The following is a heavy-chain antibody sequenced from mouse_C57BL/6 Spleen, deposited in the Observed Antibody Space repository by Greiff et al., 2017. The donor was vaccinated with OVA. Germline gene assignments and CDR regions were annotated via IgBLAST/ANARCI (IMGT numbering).Heavy chain of an antibody. CDR2: INPSTGGT. CDR3: AREDGSRDFDV. J-gene: IGHJ1*03. CDR1: GYSFTGYY. V-gene: IGHV1-42*01. D-gene: IGHD3-3*01. Sequence: EVQRVESGPELVKPGASVKISCKASGYSFTGYYMNWVKQSPEKSLEWIGEINPSTGGTTYNQKFKAKATLTVDKSSSTAYMQLKSLTSEDSAVYYCAREDGSRDFDVWGTGTTVTVSS.